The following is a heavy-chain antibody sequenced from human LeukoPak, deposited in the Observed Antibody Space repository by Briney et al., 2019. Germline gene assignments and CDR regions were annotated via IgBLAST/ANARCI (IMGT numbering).Heavy chain of an antibody. Sequence: SETLSLTCAVYGGSFSGYYWSWIRQPPGKGLEWIGETNHSGSTNYNPSLKSRVTISVDTSKNQFSLKLSSVTAADTAVYYCARERGYSYGYSDYWGQGTLVTVSS. CDR2: TNHSGST. CDR3: ARERGYSYGYSDY. V-gene: IGHV4-34*01. CDR1: GGSFSGYY. D-gene: IGHD5-18*01. J-gene: IGHJ4*02.